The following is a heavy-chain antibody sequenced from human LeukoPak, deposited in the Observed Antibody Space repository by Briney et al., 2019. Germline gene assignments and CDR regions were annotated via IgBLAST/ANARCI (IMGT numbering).Heavy chain of an antibody. Sequence: PGGSLRLSCAASGFTFSSYAMHWVRQAPGKGLEWVAVISYDGSIKYYADSVKGRFTISRDNSKNTLYLQMNSLRAGDTAVYYCPREGSGPVDVWGKGTTVTVSS. V-gene: IGHV3-30*04. CDR2: ISYDGSIK. CDR1: GFTFSSYA. CDR3: PREGSGPVDV. J-gene: IGHJ6*04.